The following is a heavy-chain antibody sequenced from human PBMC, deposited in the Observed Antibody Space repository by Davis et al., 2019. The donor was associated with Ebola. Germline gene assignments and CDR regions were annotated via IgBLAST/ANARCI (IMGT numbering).Heavy chain of an antibody. CDR2: MNPKSGNT. V-gene: IGHV1-8*01. Sequence: ASVKVSCKASGYTFISYDINWVRQAPGQGLEWMGWMNPKSGNTGYAQKFQARISMTRDTSISTAYMELNSLRSEDTAVYYCARGTRTLDIWGQGTMVTVSS. CDR1: GYTFISYD. CDR3: ARGTRTLDI. D-gene: IGHD3/OR15-3a*01. J-gene: IGHJ3*02.